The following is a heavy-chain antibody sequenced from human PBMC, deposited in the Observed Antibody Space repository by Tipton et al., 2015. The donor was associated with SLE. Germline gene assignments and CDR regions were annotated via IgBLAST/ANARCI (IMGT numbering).Heavy chain of an antibody. V-gene: IGHV4-39*07. CDR2: IYYSGST. CDR1: GGSISSSSYY. D-gene: IGHD2-2*02. Sequence: TLSLTCTVSGGSISSSSYYWGWIRQPPGKGLEWIGSIYYSGSTYYNPSLKSRVTISVDTSKNQFSLNLSSVTAADTAVYYCARGGLVAPATISSGVDYWGQGPLVTVSS. CDR3: ARGGLVAPATISSGVDY. J-gene: IGHJ4*02.